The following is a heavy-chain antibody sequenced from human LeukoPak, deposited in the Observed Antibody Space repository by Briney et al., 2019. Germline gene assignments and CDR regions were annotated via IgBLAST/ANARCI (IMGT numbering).Heavy chain of an antibody. D-gene: IGHD3-22*01. CDR3: AKDLNTYRYDSRDLQH. CDR1: GFSFNTYG. CDR2: ISYDGSNK. Sequence: PGRSLRLSCAASGFSFNTYGMHWVRQGPGKGLEWVAVISYDGSNKWYADSVKGRFTISRDNSKNTLYLQMNSLRPEDTAVYFCAKDLNTYRYDSRDLQHWGQGILVTVSS. J-gene: IGHJ1*01. V-gene: IGHV3-30*18.